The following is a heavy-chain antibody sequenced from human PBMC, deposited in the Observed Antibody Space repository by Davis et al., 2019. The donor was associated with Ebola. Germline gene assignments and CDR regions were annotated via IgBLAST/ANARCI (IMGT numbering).Heavy chain of an antibody. D-gene: IGHD1-26*01. CDR1: GFTFSNYA. J-gene: IGHJ3*02. V-gene: IGHV3-23*01. Sequence: GGSLRLSCAASGFTFSNYAMSWVRQAPGKGLEWVSSITGSGGSRYHADSVKGRFTISRDNSKNTLYLQMNGLRVEDTAIYYCAKDTSNIWFDIWGQGTMVTVSS. CDR3: AKDTSNIWFDI. CDR2: ITGSGGSR.